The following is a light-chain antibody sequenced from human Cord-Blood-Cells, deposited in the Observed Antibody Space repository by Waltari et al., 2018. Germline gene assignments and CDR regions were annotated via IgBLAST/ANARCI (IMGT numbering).Light chain of an antibody. CDR1: SSDVGSYNL. V-gene: IGLV2-23*01. CDR2: EGS. CDR3: CSYAGSSTYV. J-gene: IGLJ1*01. Sequence: QSALTQPASVSGSPGQSITISCTGTSSDVGSYNLVSWYQQHPGKAPKLMIYEGSKRPSGVSNLFSGSKSGNTASLTISGLQAEDEADYYGCSYAGSSTYVFGTGTKVTVL.